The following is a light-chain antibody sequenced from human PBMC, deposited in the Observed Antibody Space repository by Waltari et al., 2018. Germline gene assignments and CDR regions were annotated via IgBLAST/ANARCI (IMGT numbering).Light chain of an antibody. CDR2: GAS. Sequence: DIVLTQSPGTLSLSPGERATLSCRASQSVSSVSVAWYQQKSGQTPRLLIYGASTRASGIPDRFSGSGSGTDFTLTISSLEPEDFAVYHCQQYGTSPTFGGGTRVEIK. J-gene: IGKJ4*01. CDR1: QSVSSVS. V-gene: IGKV3-20*01. CDR3: QQYGTSPT.